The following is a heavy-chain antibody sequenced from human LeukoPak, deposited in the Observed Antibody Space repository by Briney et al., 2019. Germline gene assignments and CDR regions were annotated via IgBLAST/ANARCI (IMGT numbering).Heavy chain of an antibody. CDR2: INPNSGGT. D-gene: IGHD3-16*02. Sequence: ASVKVSCKASGYTFTGYYMHWVRQAPGQGLEWMGRINPNSGGTNYAQKFQGRVTMTRDTSISTAYMELSRLRSDDTAVYYCAIDLYPGYYYYYMDVWGKGTTVTVSS. J-gene: IGHJ6*03. CDR1: GYTFTGYY. V-gene: IGHV1-2*06. CDR3: AIDLYPGYYYYYMDV.